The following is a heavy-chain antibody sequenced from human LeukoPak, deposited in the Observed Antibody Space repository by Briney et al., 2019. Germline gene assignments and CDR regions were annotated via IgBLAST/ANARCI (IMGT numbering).Heavy chain of an antibody. D-gene: IGHD2-15*01. CDR1: GGSISSGGYS. J-gene: IGHJ6*02. Sequence: SETLSLTCAVSGGSISSGGYSWSWIRQPPGKGLEWIGYIYHSGSTYYNPSLKSRVTISVDRSKNQFSLKLSSVTAADTAVYYCAREADMYGMDVWGQGTTVTVS. CDR3: AREADMYGMDV. CDR2: IYHSGST. V-gene: IGHV4-30-2*01.